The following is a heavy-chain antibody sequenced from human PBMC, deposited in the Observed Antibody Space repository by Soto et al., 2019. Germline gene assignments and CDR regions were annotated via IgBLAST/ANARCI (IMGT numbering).Heavy chain of an antibody. D-gene: IGHD5-18*01. CDR3: ARDSGYNYGYFRWFDP. V-gene: IGHV4-59*01. CDR2: IFYTGNT. Sequence: SETLSLTCTVSGGSISSYYWSWILQPPGKGLEWIGHIFYTGNTNYNPALESRVTISVDTSKNQFSLKLSSVTAADTAFYYCARDSGYNYGYFRWFDPWGQGTLVTVSS. CDR1: GGSISSYY. J-gene: IGHJ5*02.